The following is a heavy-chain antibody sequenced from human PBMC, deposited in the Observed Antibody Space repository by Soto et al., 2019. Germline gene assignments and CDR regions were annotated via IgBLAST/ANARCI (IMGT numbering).Heavy chain of an antibody. CDR3: AKEVSLGSTVDLGY. J-gene: IGHJ4*02. D-gene: IGHD7-27*01. CDR1: GFTFSIFA. CDR2: ISGSGGST. Sequence: GGSLRLSCAASGFTFSIFAMSWVRQSPGKGLEWVSTISGSGGSTYYADAVKGRFTISRDNSMGTLYLQMKSLRVEDTAIYYCAKEVSLGSTVDLGYCRPGALVTVSS. V-gene: IGHV3-23*01.